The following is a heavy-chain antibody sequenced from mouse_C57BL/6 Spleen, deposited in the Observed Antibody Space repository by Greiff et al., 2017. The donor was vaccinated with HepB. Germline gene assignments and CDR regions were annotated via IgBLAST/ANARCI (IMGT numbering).Heavy chain of an antibody. CDR3: ARQRTELGRGYFDV. Sequence: EVQGVESGGDLVKPGGSLKLSCAASGFTFSSYGMSWVRQTPDKRLEWVATISSGGSYTYYPDSVKGRFTISRDNAKNTLYLQMSSLKSEDTAMYYCARQRTELGRGYFDVWGTGTTVTVSS. J-gene: IGHJ1*03. CDR2: ISSGGSYT. V-gene: IGHV5-6*01. D-gene: IGHD4-1*01. CDR1: GFTFSSYG.